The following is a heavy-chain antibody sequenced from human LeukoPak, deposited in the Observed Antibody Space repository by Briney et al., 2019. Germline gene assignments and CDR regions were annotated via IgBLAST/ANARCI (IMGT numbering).Heavy chain of an antibody. CDR1: GGTFSSYA. CDR3: ARGDSSSWYGYYFDY. Sequence: SVNVSCTASGGTFSSYAISWVRQAPGQGLEWMGGIIPIFGTANNAQKFQGRVTITADESTSTAYMELSSLRSEDTAVYYCARGDSSSWYGYYFDYWGQGTLVTVSS. J-gene: IGHJ4*02. D-gene: IGHD6-13*01. CDR2: IIPIFGTA. V-gene: IGHV1-69*01.